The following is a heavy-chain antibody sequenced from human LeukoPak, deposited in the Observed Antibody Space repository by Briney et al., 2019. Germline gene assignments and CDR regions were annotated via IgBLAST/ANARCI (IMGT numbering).Heavy chain of an antibody. V-gene: IGHV1-8*02. Sequence: GASVKVSCKASGYTFTGYWIHWVRQATGQGLEWMGWMNPNSGNTGYGQSFQGRITMTRDISIGTAYMELSNLTSEDTAIYYCTRGSSGRRDNWGQGTLVTVSA. CDR1: GYTFTGYW. J-gene: IGHJ4*02. CDR3: TRGSSGRRDN. CDR2: MNPNSGNT. D-gene: IGHD6-19*01.